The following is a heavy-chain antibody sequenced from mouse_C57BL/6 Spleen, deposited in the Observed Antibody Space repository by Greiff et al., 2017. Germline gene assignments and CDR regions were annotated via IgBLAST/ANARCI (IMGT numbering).Heavy chain of an antibody. V-gene: IGHV5-6*01. CDR1: GFTFSSYG. J-gene: IGHJ2*01. CDR2: ISSGGSYT. D-gene: IGHD1-1*01. Sequence: EVQGVESGGDLVKPGGSLKLSCAASGFTFSSYGMSWVRQTPDKRLEWVATISSGGSYTYYPDSVKGRFTISRDNAKNTLYLQMSSLKSEDTAMYYCARQDYGSSSYYFDYWGQGTTLTVSS. CDR3: ARQDYGSSSYYFDY.